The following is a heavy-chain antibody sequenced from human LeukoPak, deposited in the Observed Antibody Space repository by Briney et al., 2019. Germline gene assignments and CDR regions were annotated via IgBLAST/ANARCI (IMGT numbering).Heavy chain of an antibody. Sequence: HAGGSLRLSCAASGFSFSSFGMHWVRQAPGKGLEWVAVISYDGSNKYYADSVKGRFTISRDNSKNTLYLQMNSLRAEDTAVYYCAKDSFQWGGGWESLYFDYWGQGTLVTVSS. J-gene: IGHJ4*02. V-gene: IGHV3-30*18. D-gene: IGHD6-19*01. CDR1: GFSFSSFG. CDR3: AKDSFQWGGGWESLYFDY. CDR2: ISYDGSNK.